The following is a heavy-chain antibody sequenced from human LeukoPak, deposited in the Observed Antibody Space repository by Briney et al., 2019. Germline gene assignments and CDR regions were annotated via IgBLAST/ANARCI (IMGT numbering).Heavy chain of an antibody. CDR3: AKGPVAAIYGNWFDP. Sequence: GGSLRLFCAASGFTFSSYAMSWVRQAPGKVLEWVSAISGSGGSTYYADSVKGRFTISRDNSKNTLYLQMNSLRAEDTAVYYCAKGPVAAIYGNWFDPWGQGTLVTVSS. CDR2: ISGSGGST. CDR1: GFTFSSYA. D-gene: IGHD2-2*02. J-gene: IGHJ5*02. V-gene: IGHV3-23*01.